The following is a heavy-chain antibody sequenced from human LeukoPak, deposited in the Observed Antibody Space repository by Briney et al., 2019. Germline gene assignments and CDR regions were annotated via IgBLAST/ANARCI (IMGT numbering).Heavy chain of an antibody. CDR1: GYSFTDYA. Sequence: ASVKVSCKTSGYSFTDYAITWVRQVRGQGLQWVGWISASNGNTDYAQSFQGRATMTTDTSTSTAYLELPSLTSDDTAIYYCATCPMYSSSPLDYWGQGTLVTVSS. D-gene: IGHD6-13*01. CDR3: ATCPMYSSSPLDY. J-gene: IGHJ4*02. V-gene: IGHV1-18*01. CDR2: ISASNGNT.